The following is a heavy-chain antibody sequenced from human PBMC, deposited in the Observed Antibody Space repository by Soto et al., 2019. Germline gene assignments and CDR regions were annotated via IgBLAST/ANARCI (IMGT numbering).Heavy chain of an antibody. J-gene: IGHJ5*02. CDR1: GFTFSIYA. D-gene: IGHD5-12*01. Sequence: GGSLRLSCSASGFTFSIYAMHWVRQAPGKGLEYVSAVSTNGGTSYYADSVKGRFTISRDNSRNTLYLQMNSLRPEDTAVYYCVKDLAPRDGYKAQPGSWGLGTLVTVSS. CDR3: VKDLAPRDGYKAQPGS. CDR2: VSTNGGTS. V-gene: IGHV3-64D*06.